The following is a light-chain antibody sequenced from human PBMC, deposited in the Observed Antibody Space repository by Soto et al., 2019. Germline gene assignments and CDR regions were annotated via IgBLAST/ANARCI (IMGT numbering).Light chain of an antibody. Sequence: DIQMTQSPSSLSASVGDRVTITCRASQSISSYLNWYQQKPGKAPKLLIYAASSLHSGVPSRFSGSGSGTDFTLTISRLQPEDFATYYCQQSYSTSAITFGQGTRLEIK. V-gene: IGKV1-39*01. CDR2: AAS. CDR1: QSISSY. CDR3: QQSYSTSAIT. J-gene: IGKJ5*01.